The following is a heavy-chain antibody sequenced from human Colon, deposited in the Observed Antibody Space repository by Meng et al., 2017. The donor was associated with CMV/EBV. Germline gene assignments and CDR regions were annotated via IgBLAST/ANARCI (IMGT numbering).Heavy chain of an antibody. V-gene: IGHV3-7*01. Sequence: LSLTCAASRFVFSSFWMTWVRQAPGKGLGWVATIKQPGREKFYADSVKGRFTISRDNAKNSVFLQMNSLRNEDPGVYYCARDLTTDYNYYYGMDVWGHGTTVTVSS. CDR3: ARDLTTDYNYYYGMDV. CDR1: RFVFSSFW. D-gene: IGHD1-14*01. J-gene: IGHJ6*02. CDR2: IKQPGREK.